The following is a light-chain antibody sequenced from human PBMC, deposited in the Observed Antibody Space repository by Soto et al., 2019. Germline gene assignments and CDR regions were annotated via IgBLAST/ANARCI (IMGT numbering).Light chain of an antibody. CDR1: QSISRY. CDR2: GAS. V-gene: IGKV3-15*01. Sequence: EIVMTQSPATLSASPGEGATLSCRASQSISRYLAWYQRKPGQAPRLLFSGASTRATGIPARFSGSGSGTEFTLTISSLQSEDFAVYYCQQYNNWPPTFGQGTKVEI. J-gene: IGKJ1*01. CDR3: QQYNNWPPT.